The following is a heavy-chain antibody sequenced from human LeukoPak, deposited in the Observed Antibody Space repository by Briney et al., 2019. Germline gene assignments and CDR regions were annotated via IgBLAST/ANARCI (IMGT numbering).Heavy chain of an antibody. J-gene: IGHJ4*02. D-gene: IGHD5-12*01. CDR2: ISGYNGKT. Sequence: ASVKVSCKASGYMFEGYYMTWVRQAPGQGLEWMGWISGYNGKTNYAQKFQDRVTMTTDTSTRTVYLELRSLRPDDMAVYFCTRTHDYFSTTRYFDYWDQGALVIVTS. V-gene: IGHV1-18*03. CDR3: TRTHDYFSTTRYFDY. CDR1: GYMFEGYY.